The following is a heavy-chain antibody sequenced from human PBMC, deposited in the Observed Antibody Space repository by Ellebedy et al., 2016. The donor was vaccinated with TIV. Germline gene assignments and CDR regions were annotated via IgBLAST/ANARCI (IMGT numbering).Heavy chain of an antibody. Sequence: AASVKVSCQASVYTFTSYYIHWVRQAPGQGLDYMGIINPSAGSTSYAQRFQGRVTMTRDTSTSTVYIELSNLGSDDTAVYYCARGPIPARWYFDLWGRGTLVTVSS. V-gene: IGHV1-46*01. CDR2: INPSAGST. CDR1: VYTFTSYY. J-gene: IGHJ2*01. CDR3: ARGPIPARWYFDL.